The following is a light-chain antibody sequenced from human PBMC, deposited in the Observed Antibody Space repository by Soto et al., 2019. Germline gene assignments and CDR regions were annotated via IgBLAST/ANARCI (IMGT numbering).Light chain of an antibody. CDR3: QQYNKWPRT. CDR2: DAS. V-gene: IGKV3-15*01. CDR1: QNVYTD. J-gene: IGKJ1*01. Sequence: IGVTHSAPTLSVYPSEVATLSCSASQNVYTDLAWYQQKPGQAPRLLIYDASTRATDMPGRFSGRGSGTEFTLTISSLQPEDFAVYYCQQYNKWPRTFGQGTKVDIK.